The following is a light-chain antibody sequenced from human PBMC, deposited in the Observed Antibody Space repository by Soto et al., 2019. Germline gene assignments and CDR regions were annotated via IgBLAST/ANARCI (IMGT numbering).Light chain of an antibody. CDR1: QSLSNNY. J-gene: IGKJ3*01. CDR2: GAS. Sequence: EIVLTQSPGTLSLSPGERATLSCRASQSLSNNYLAWYQQKPGQAPRLIIYGASNGATGISDRFSGRGSGTDFTLTISRLEPEDFATYYCHHYDTSPIFTFGPGTKVDIK. V-gene: IGKV3-20*01. CDR3: HHYDTSPIFT.